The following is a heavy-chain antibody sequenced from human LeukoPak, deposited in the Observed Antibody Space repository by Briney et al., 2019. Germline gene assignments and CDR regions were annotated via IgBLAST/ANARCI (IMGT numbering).Heavy chain of an antibody. Sequence: SETLSLTCTVSGGSINSYYWSWIRQPPGEGLEWIGNIYYSGTTSYNPSLESRVIISVDTSKNQFSLKLSSVTAADTAVYYCARRRYSSADPWGQGTLVTVSS. CDR2: IYYSGTT. CDR1: GGSINSYY. CDR3: ARRRYSSADP. D-gene: IGHD6-19*01. J-gene: IGHJ5*02. V-gene: IGHV4-59*12.